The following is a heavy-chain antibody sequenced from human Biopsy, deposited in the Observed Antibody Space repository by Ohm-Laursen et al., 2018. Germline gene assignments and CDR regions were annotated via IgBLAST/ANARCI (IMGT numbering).Heavy chain of an antibody. V-gene: IGHV4-4*07. CDR3: ARDRDRRGWFDP. CDR2: IYTSGIT. CDR1: GGSLSSYS. J-gene: IGHJ5*02. D-gene: IGHD1-14*01. Sequence: SETLSLTCTVSGGSLSSYSWCWIRQPAGQGLEWIGQIYTSGITNYNPSLKSRFTMSVDTTKTKFSLGGCSVTAADTAVYYCARDRDRRGWFDPWGQGTLVTVSS.